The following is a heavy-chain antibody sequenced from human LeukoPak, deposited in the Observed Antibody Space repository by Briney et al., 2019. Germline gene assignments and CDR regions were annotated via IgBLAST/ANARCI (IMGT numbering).Heavy chain of an antibody. Sequence: ASVKVSCKASGGTFSSYAISWVRQAPGQGLEWMGRIIPILGIANYAQKFQGRVTITADKSTSTAYMELSSLRSEDTAVYYCAREEVVRGVIRCWFDPWGQGTLVTASS. CDR2: IIPILGIA. D-gene: IGHD3-10*01. J-gene: IGHJ5*02. CDR3: AREEVVRGVIRCWFDP. V-gene: IGHV1-69*04. CDR1: GGTFSSYA.